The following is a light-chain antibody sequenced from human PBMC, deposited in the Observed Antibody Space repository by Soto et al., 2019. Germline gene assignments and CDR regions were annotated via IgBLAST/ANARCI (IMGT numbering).Light chain of an antibody. CDR2: AAS. Sequence: DIQMTQSPSSPSASVGDRVTITCRASQGISTFLNWYQHKPGKAPKLLIYAASSLQSGVPSRFSGIGSETDFTLTISSLQPEDYATYSCQQSYSTTWTFGQGTTVEIQ. CDR3: QQSYSTTWT. CDR1: QGISTF. V-gene: IGKV1-39*01. J-gene: IGKJ1*01.